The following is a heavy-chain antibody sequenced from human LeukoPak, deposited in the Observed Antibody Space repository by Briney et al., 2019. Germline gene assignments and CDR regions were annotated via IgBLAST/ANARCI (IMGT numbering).Heavy chain of an antibody. V-gene: IGHV3-7*01. D-gene: IGHD7-27*01. CDR2: IKQDGSEK. CDR1: GFTFSNAW. J-gene: IGHJ3*02. Sequence: GGSLRLSCAASGFTFSNAWMSWVRQAPGKGLEWVANIKQDGSEKYYVDSVKGRFTISRDNAKNSLYLQMNSLRAEDTAVYYCARQGSTQLGAFDIWGQGTMVTVSS. CDR3: ARQGSTQLGAFDI.